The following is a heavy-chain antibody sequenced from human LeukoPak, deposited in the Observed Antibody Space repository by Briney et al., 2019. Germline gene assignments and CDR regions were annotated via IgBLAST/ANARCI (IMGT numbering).Heavy chain of an antibody. Sequence: GGSLRLSCVASGFTISNNYMSWVRQAPGKGLEWVSLIYSGGSTYYADSVKGRFTISRDNSKNTLYLQMNSLRAEDTAVYYCAKVLFGAAAKFFDYWGQGTLVTVSS. CDR1: GFTISNNY. J-gene: IGHJ4*02. CDR3: AKVLFGAAAKFFDY. D-gene: IGHD6-13*01. V-gene: IGHV3-53*01. CDR2: IYSGGST.